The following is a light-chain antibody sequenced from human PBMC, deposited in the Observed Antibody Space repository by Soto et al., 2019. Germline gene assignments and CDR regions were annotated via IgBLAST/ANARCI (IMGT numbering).Light chain of an antibody. CDR3: AAWDDSLIGVV. V-gene: IGLV1-44*01. CDR2: SSN. CDR1: SSNIGSNT. Sequence: QAVVTQPPSASGTPGQRVTISCSGSSSNIGSNTVNWYQRLPGTAPKLLIYSSNQRPSGVPDRFSGSKSGTSASLAISGLQSEDEADYYCAAWDDSLIGVVFGGGTKLTVL. J-gene: IGLJ2*01.